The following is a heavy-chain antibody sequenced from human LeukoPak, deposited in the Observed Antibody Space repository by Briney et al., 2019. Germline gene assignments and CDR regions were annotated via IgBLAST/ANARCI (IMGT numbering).Heavy chain of an antibody. Sequence: SVKVSCKASGGTFSSYAISWVRQAPGQGLEWMGGIIPIFGTASYAQKFQGRVTITTDESTSTAYMELSSLRSEDTAVYYCARGTEVLLWFGELDYWGQGTLVTVSS. CDR1: GGTFSSYA. J-gene: IGHJ4*02. D-gene: IGHD3-10*01. CDR3: ARGTEVLLWFGELDY. V-gene: IGHV1-69*05. CDR2: IIPIFGTA.